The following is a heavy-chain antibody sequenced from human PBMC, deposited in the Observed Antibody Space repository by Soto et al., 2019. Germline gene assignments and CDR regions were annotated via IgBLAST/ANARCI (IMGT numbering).Heavy chain of an antibody. CDR1: GFTFGTFA. J-gene: IGHJ5*02. D-gene: IGHD3-3*01. CDR2: ISGSGDRT. CDR3: AKLRYYDFWSGENWFDP. Sequence: HPVGSLRLSCAASGFTFGTFAMSWVRQAPGKGLEWVSFISGSGDRTSYADPVKGRFTISRDTSENMLYLQMNSLRLEDTAIYYCAKLRYYDFWSGENWFDPWGQGTLVTVSS. V-gene: IGHV3-23*01.